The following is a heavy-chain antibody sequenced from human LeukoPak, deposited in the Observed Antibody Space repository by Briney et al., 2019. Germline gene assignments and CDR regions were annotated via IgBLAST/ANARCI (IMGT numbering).Heavy chain of an antibody. CDR1: GDSMRSGRYY. CDR3: ARTTVVAYAFDI. Sequence: PSETLSLTCTVSGDSMRSGRYYWSWIRQPAGKGLEWIGHIYTSGSTNYNPSLKSRVTISVDTSKNQFSLKLSSVTAADTAVYYCARTTVVAYAFDIWGQGTMVTVSS. V-gene: IGHV4-61*09. D-gene: IGHD4-23*01. CDR2: IYTSGST. J-gene: IGHJ3*02.